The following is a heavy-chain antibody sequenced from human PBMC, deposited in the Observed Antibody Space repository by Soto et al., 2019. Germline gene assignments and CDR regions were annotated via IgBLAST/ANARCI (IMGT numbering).Heavy chain of an antibody. CDR2: ISSSGAT. Sequence: QVQLHEPGPGLVKPSETLSLSCTVAGVSISNFFWKWFRQPPGKGLEWIGLISSSGATNYNPSLESRVTVSLDTSKNQWSLQVKSVTAADTAVYYCASGSGWLTDYWGQGSQVTVSS. CDR1: GVSISNFF. V-gene: IGHV4-59*08. J-gene: IGHJ4*02. D-gene: IGHD6-19*01. CDR3: ASGSGWLTDY.